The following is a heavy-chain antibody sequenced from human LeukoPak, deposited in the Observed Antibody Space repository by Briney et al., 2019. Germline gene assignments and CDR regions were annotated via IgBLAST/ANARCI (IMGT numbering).Heavy chain of an antibody. CDR2: TDTDGTRT. J-gene: IGHJ4*02. V-gene: IGHV3-74*01. D-gene: IGHD3-22*01. Sequence: GGSPRLSCEASGFTFSSYWMHWVRQAPGKGLVWVSRTDTDGTRTNYADSVKGRFTISRDNAKNSLYLQMNSLRAEDTAVYYCASAVVREYYYDSSGYSYFDYWGQGTLVTVSS. CDR1: GFTFSSYW. CDR3: ASAVVREYYYDSSGYSYFDY.